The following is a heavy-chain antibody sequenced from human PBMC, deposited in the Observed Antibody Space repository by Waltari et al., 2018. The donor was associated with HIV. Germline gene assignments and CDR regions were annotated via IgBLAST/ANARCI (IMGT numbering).Heavy chain of an antibody. Sequence: EVQLVESGGGLVKSGESLRLSCEASGSTFSTFSLTWVRQAPGKGLEWVAYISSGSNFMYYADSVKGRFTISRDNAKNSVYLQMNSLRAEDTAQYYCARSITVAGTRGLGMDVWGQGTTVTVSS. CDR3: ARSITVAGTRGLGMDV. CDR1: GSTFSTFS. D-gene: IGHD6-19*01. V-gene: IGHV3-21*01. J-gene: IGHJ6*02. CDR2: ISSGSNFM.